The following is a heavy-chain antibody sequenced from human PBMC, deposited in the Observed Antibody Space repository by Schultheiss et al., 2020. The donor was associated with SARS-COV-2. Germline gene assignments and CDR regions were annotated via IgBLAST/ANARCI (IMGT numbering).Heavy chain of an antibody. V-gene: IGHV4-38-2*01. J-gene: IGHJ2*01. CDR2: IYYSGST. D-gene: IGHD3-10*01. Sequence: SETLSLTCAVSGYSISSGYYWGWIRQPPGKGLEWIGYIYYSGSTYYNPSLKSRVTISVDTSNNQFSLRLSSVTAADTAVYYCARRSFSGFWYFDLWGRGTLVTVSS. CDR3: ARRSFSGFWYFDL. CDR1: GYSISSGYY.